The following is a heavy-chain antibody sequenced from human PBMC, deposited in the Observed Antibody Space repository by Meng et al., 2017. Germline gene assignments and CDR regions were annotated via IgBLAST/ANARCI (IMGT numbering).Heavy chain of an antibody. CDR2: ISGDGSST. J-gene: IGHJ4*02. CDR3: GTGGDYYSFHY. CDR1: GLNFNSYW. D-gene: IGHD1-26*01. Sequence: EGQLVESAGGLVQPGGSLRLSCAASGLNFNSYWMHWVRQAPGKGLVWVSRISGDGSSTIYAESVKGRFTISRDNAKNTLYLQMNSLRGEDTAVYYCGTGGDYYSFHYWGQGTLVTVSS. V-gene: IGHV3-74*01.